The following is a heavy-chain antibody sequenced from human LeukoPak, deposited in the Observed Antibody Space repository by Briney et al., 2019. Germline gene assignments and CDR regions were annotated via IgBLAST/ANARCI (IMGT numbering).Heavy chain of an antibody. Sequence: GGSLRLSCAASGFTFSSYGMHLVRQAPDKGLEWVAFIRYDGRNKYYADSVKGRFTISRDNSKNTLYLQMNSLRAEDTAVYYCAKDEADSSGSYYYYYYYMDVWGKGTTVTISS. CDR2: IRYDGRNK. CDR1: GFTFSSYG. CDR3: AKDEADSSGSYYYYYYYMDV. D-gene: IGHD3-22*01. J-gene: IGHJ6*03. V-gene: IGHV3-30*02.